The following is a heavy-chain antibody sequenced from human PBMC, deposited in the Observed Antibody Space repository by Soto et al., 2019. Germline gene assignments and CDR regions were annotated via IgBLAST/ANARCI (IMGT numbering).Heavy chain of an antibody. V-gene: IGHV1-24*01. D-gene: IGHD5-18*01. CDR3: ATPRDTAGFFQH. J-gene: IGHJ1*01. Sequence: GASVKVSCKVSGYTLTELSMHWVRQAPGKGLEWMGGFDPEDGETIYAQKFQGRVTMTEDTSTDTAYMELSSLRSEGTAVYYCATPRDTAGFFQHWGQGTLVTVSS. CDR2: FDPEDGET. CDR1: GYTLTELS.